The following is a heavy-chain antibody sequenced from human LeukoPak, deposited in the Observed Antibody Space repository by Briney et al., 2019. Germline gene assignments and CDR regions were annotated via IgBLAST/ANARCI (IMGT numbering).Heavy chain of an antibody. CDR3: ATNYDVTSY. J-gene: IGHJ4*02. V-gene: IGHV3-30*02. D-gene: IGHD3-22*01. CDR1: GFTFSSYA. Sequence: QPGGSLRLSCAASGFTFSSYAMSWVRQAPGKGLEWAAFIRYDGSNKYYADSVKGRFTISRDNSKNTLYLQMNSLRAEDTALYYCATNYDVTSYWGQGTLVTVSS. CDR2: IRYDGSNK.